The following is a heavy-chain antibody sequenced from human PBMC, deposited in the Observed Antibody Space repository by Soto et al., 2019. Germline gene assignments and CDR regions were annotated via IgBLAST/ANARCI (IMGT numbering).Heavy chain of an antibody. Sequence: ASLKVSCKASGYPFTSYAMHWVRQAPGQRLEWMGWINAGNGNTKYSQKFQGRVTITRDTSASTAYMELSSLRSEDTAVYYCARDSYYYDSSGYWAPYYYYGMDVWGQGTTVTVSS. CDR3: ARDSYYYDSSGYWAPYYYYGMDV. D-gene: IGHD3-22*01. CDR1: GYPFTSYA. J-gene: IGHJ6*02. V-gene: IGHV1-3*01. CDR2: INAGNGNT.